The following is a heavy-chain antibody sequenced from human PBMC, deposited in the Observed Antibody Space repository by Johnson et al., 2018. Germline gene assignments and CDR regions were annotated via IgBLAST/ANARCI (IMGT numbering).Heavy chain of an antibody. Sequence: VQLVQSGGGLVQAGGSLRLSCAASDSTFSRYWMSWVRQTPGKGLEWVASINADGSGKYYVDSVKGRFPISRDNTKNLKSMELNSLSVDDTGLYYFARGHLGLEVWCQGTTVTVSS. V-gene: IGHV3-7*01. CDR3: ARGHLGLEV. J-gene: IGHJ6*02. CDR1: DSTFSRYW. CDR2: INADGSGK.